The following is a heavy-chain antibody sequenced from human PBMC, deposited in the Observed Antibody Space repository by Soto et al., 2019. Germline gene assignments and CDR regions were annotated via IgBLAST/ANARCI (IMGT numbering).Heavy chain of an antibody. CDR3: AKATATGGGAFDI. CDR2: ILVGGST. V-gene: IGHV3-23*01. Sequence: GGSLRLSCAASGFTCSSYDMSWVRQAPGKGLEWVSTILVGGSTHYPDSVKGRFTISRDNSKDTVFLQMNSLTAGDTAVYYCAKATATGGGAFDICGQGTMVTVSS. J-gene: IGHJ3*02. CDR1: GFTCSSYD. D-gene: IGHD2-8*02.